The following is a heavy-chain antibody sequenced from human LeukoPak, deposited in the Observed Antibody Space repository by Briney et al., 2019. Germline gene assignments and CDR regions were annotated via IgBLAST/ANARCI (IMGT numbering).Heavy chain of an antibody. V-gene: IGHV4-39*07. CDR2: IYYSGST. J-gene: IGHJ6*03. CDR1: GRSISSSSYY. Sequence: SETLSLTCTVSGRSISSSSYYWGWIRQPPGKGLEWIGSIYYSGSTYYNPSLMSRVTISVDTSKNQFSLKLSSVTAADTAVYYCARDRGYYYYMDVWGKGTTVTVSS. CDR3: ARDRGYYYYMDV.